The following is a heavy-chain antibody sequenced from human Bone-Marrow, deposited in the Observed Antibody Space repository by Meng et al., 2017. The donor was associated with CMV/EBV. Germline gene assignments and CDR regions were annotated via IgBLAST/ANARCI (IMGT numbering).Heavy chain of an antibody. D-gene: IGHD2-2*01. CDR2: ISSSGSTI. CDR3: ARVGYCSSTSCLDY. J-gene: IGHJ4*02. CDR1: GFTFSDYY. V-gene: IGHV3-11*01. Sequence: GESLKISCAASGFTFSDYYMSWIRQAPGKGLEWVSYISSSGSTIYYADSVKGRFTISRDNAKNSLYLQMNSLRAEDTAVYYCARVGYCSSTSCLDYWCQATLVTVSS.